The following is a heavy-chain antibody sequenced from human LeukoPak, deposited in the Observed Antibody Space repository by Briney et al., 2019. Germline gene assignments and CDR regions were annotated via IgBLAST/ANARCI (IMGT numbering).Heavy chain of an antibody. CDR2: IYYSGST. J-gene: IGHJ3*02. Sequence: SETLSLTCTVSGGSISSGSAYWSWIRQPAGTGLEWIGYIYYSGSTYYNPSLKSRVTISVDTSKNQFSLKLSSVTAADTAVYYCARANYYDSSGYDSYAFDIWGQGTMVTVSS. CDR1: GGSISSGSAY. CDR3: ARANYYDSSGYDSYAFDI. V-gene: IGHV4-30-4*08. D-gene: IGHD3-22*01.